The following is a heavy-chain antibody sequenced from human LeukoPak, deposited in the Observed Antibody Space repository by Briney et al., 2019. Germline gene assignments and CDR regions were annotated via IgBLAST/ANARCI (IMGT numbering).Heavy chain of an antibody. CDR1: GGSISSGGYS. CDR2: IYHSGST. CDR3: ARVRGLWFGEFQTYFDY. D-gene: IGHD3-10*01. Sequence: SQTLSLTCAVSGGSISSGGYSWSWIRQPTGKGLEWIGYIYHSGSTYYNPSLKSRVTISVDRSKNQFSLKLSSVTAADTAVYYCARVRGLWFGEFQTYFDYWGQGTLVTVSS. V-gene: IGHV4-30-2*01. J-gene: IGHJ4*02.